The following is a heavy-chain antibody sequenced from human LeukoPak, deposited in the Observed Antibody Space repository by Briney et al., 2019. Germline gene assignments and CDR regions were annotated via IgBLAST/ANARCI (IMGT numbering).Heavy chain of an antibody. CDR1: GGSISSSSYY. J-gene: IGHJ3*02. Sequence: SETLSLTCTVSGGSISSSSYYWGWIRQPPGKGLEWIGSIYYSGSTYYNPSLKSRVTISVDTSKNQFSLKLSSVTAADTAVFYCARPVSGSSFDAFDIWGQGTMVTVSS. CDR2: IYYSGST. CDR3: ARPVSGSSFDAFDI. V-gene: IGHV4-39*07. D-gene: IGHD1-26*01.